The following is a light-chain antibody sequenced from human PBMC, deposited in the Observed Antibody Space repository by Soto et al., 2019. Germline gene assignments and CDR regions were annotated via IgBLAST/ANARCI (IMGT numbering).Light chain of an antibody. CDR1: SSNIGAGYD. CDR3: QSYDNSLSGVM. CDR2: LNS. Sequence: QSVLTQTPSVSGAPGQRVTISCTGSSSNIGAGYDVHWYQQLPGTAPKLLIYLNSNRPSGVPDRFSGSKSGTSASLAITRLKAEDEADYHCQSYDNSLSGVMFGGGTKLTVL. J-gene: IGLJ3*02. V-gene: IGLV1-40*01.